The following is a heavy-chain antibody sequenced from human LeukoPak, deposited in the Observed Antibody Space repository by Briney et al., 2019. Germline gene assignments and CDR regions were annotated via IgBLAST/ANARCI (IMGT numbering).Heavy chain of an antibody. CDR2: IRYDGSNK. CDR1: GFTFSSYG. J-gene: IGHJ6*03. V-gene: IGHV3-30*02. CDR3: AKDGPADFWSGLNYYYMDV. D-gene: IGHD3-3*01. Sequence: PGGSLRLSCAASGFTFSSYGMHWVRQAPGKGLEWVAFIRYDGSNKYYADSVKGRFTISRDNSKNTLYLQMNSLRAEDTAVYYCAKDGPADFWSGLNYYYMDVWGKGTTVTVSS.